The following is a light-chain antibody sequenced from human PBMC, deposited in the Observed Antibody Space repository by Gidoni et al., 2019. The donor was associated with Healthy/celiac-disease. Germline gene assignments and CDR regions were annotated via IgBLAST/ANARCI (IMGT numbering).Light chain of an antibody. Sequence: DIVLTQSPATLSLSPGERATLSCRASQSVSSYLAWYQQKPGQAPRLLIYDASNRATGVPARFSSSRSGTEFTLTISSLEPEDFAVYYCQQRSNWPTLTFGGGTKVEIK. CDR3: QQRSNWPTLT. CDR1: QSVSSY. CDR2: DAS. J-gene: IGKJ4*01. V-gene: IGKV3-11*01.